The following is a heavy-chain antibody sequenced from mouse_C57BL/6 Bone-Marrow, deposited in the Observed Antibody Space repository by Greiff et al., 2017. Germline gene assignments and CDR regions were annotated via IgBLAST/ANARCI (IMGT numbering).Heavy chain of an antibody. CDR3: ASAGAIVTTWYFDV. Sequence: QVQLKESGAELVKPGASVKLSCKASGYTFTSYWMHWVKQRPGQGLEWIGMIHPNSGSTNYNEKFKSKATLTVDKSSSTAYMQLSSLTSEDSAVYYCASAGAIVTTWYFDVWGTGTTVTVSS. CDR2: IHPNSGST. J-gene: IGHJ1*03. CDR1: GYTFTSYW. D-gene: IGHD2-5*01. V-gene: IGHV1-64*01.